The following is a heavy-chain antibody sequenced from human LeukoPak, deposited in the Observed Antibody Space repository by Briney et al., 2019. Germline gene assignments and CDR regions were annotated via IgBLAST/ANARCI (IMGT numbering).Heavy chain of an antibody. CDR1: GFTFSSSG. J-gene: IGHJ4*02. CDR3: AKGPRYSSSWYVHY. V-gene: IGHV3-23*01. CDR2: ISGSGGST. Sequence: GGSLRLSCAASGFTFSSSGMSWVRQAPGKGLEWVSGISGSGGSTYYADSVKGRFTISRDNSKNTLYLQMNSLRAEDTAVYYCAKGPRYSSSWYVHYWGQGTLVTVSS. D-gene: IGHD6-13*01.